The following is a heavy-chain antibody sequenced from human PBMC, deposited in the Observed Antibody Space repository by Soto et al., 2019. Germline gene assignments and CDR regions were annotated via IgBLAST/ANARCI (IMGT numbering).Heavy chain of an antibody. J-gene: IGHJ5*02. CDR2: IYYSGST. Sequence: PSETLSLTCTVSGGSISSYYWSWIRQPPGNGLEWIGYIYYSGSTNYNPSLKSRVTISVDTSKNQFSLKLSSVTAADTAVYYCARGPSNYYDSSGYYNWFDPWGQGTLVTVSS. D-gene: IGHD3-22*01. CDR1: GGSISSYY. CDR3: ARGPSNYYDSSGYYNWFDP. V-gene: IGHV4-59*01.